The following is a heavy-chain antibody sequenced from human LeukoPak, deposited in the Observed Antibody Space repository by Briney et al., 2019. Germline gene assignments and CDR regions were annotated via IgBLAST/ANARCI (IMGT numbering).Heavy chain of an antibody. Sequence: SETLSLTCSVSGASISSYYWSWIRQPPGKGLEWIGYVHHSGSANYNPSLKSRVTMSVDMSKKQFSLKLSSVTAADTAMYFCARHRAGYTTSWFFWGQGTMVIVSS. D-gene: IGHD5-24*01. CDR2: VHHSGSA. V-gene: IGHV4-59*08. CDR3: ARHRAGYTTSWFF. J-gene: IGHJ3*01. CDR1: GASISSYY.